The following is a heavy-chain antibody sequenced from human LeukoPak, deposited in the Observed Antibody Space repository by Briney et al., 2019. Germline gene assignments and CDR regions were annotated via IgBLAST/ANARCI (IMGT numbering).Heavy chain of an antibody. Sequence: SETLSLTCTVSGGSISSGDYYWSWIRQPPGTGLEWIGYIYYSGSTYYNPSLKSRVTISVDTSKNQFSLKLSSVTAADTAVYYCARQQLGVTAMDGIDYWGQGTLVTVSS. CDR2: IYYSGST. CDR3: ARQQLGVTAMDGIDY. D-gene: IGHD5-18*01. V-gene: IGHV4-30-4*08. J-gene: IGHJ4*02. CDR1: GGSISSGDYY.